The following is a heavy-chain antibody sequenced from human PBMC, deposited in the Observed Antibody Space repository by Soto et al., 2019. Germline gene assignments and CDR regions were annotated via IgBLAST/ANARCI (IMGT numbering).Heavy chain of an antibody. D-gene: IGHD5-18*01. CDR2: IYQSGST. V-gene: IGHV4-30-2*01. CDR1: GGSISRSGYS. Sequence: PSETLSLTCDVSGGSISRSGYSWSWIRQPPGKGLGWIGYIYQSGSTYYSPSLKSRVSISVDRSENQFFLKLRSLTAADTAVYYCARGYTAMGYFDRWGPGTLVTVSS. CDR3: ARGYTAMGYFDR. J-gene: IGHJ4*02.